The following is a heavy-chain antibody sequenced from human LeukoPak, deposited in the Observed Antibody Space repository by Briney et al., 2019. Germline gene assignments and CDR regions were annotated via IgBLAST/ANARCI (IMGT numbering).Heavy chain of an antibody. CDR3: ARGGLYYYDSSGYYSY. CDR1: GVSISNYY. D-gene: IGHD3-22*01. V-gene: IGHV4-59*01. CDR2: IYDSGSA. Sequence: PSETLSLTCTVSGVSISNYYWSWIRQPPGKGLEWIGYIYDSGSAKYNPSLKSRVTISVDTSKNQFSLKLSSVTAADTAVYYCARGGLYYYDSSGYYSYWGQGTLVTVSS. J-gene: IGHJ4*02.